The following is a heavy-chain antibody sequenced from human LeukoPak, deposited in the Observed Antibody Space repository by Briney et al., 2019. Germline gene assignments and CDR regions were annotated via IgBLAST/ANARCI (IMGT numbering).Heavy chain of an antibody. CDR2: INPNSGVT. D-gene: IGHD1-26*01. CDR3: ARASGSYWWFDS. V-gene: IGHV1-2*02. J-gene: IGHJ5*01. CDR1: GYTFTDDY. Sequence: ASVKVSCKASGYTFTDDYVHWVRQAPGQGLEWMGWINPNSGVTNYAQKFQGRVTMTRDTSISTAYMELNRLRSDDTAVYYCARASGSYWWFDSWGQGTLVTVSS.